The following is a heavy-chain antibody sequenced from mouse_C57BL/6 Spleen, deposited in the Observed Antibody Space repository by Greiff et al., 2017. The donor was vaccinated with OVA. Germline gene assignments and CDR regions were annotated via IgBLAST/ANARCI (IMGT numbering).Heavy chain of an antibody. Sequence: EVKLMESGGGLVQPKGSLKLSCAASGFSFNTYAMNWVRQAPGKGLEWVARIRSKSNNYATYYADSVKDRFTISRDDSESMLYLQMNNLKTEDTAMYYCVRHGVYGWYFDVWGTGTTVTVSS. CDR1: GFSFNTYA. V-gene: IGHV10-1*01. CDR3: VRHGVYGWYFDV. J-gene: IGHJ1*03. D-gene: IGHD1-1*02. CDR2: IRSKSNNYAT.